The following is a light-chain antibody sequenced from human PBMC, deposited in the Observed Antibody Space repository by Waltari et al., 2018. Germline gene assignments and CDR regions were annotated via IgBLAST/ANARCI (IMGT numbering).Light chain of an antibody. CDR1: QSVTSK. J-gene: IGKJ1*01. V-gene: IGKV3D-15*01. Sequence: EIVMTQSPATLSVSPGEGATLSCRASQSVTSKLAWYQLKPGQAPRHVIYDASSRATGIPARFSGSGSGTEFTLTIISLQSEDFAGYYCQQYHNWPPWTFGQGTKVEI. CDR2: DAS. CDR3: QQYHNWPPWT.